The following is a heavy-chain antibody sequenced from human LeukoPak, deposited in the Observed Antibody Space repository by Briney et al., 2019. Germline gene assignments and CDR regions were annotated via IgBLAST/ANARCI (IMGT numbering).Heavy chain of an antibody. V-gene: IGHV1-46*01. CDR2: INPSGGTT. CDR1: GYTFTSYH. CDR3: ARGDYDYVWGSYRGFDY. J-gene: IGHJ4*02. Sequence: ASVKVSCTASGYTFTSYHMHWVRQTPGQGLGWMGIINPSGGTTNYAQKFRGRVTMTRDMSTSTVYMELSSLRSEDTAVYYCARGDYDYVWGSYRGFDYWGQGTLVTVSS. D-gene: IGHD3-16*02.